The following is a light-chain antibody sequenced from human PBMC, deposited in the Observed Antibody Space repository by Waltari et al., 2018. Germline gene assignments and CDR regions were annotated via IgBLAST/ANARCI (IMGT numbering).Light chain of an antibody. V-gene: IGLV2-14*03. Sequence: QSALTQPASVSGSPGQSITISCTATSSDIGGSYYIPWFQQPPGQAPKLIINDVTDPPSGVSNRFSGSKSGNTASLTISGLQAEDEAHYYCSSFTSSNTVIFGGGTKLTVL. J-gene: IGLJ2*01. CDR3: SSFTSSNTVI. CDR2: DVT. CDR1: SSDIGGSYY.